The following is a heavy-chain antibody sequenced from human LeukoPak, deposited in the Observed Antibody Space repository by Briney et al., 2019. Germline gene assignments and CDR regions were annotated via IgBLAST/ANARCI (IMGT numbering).Heavy chain of an antibody. D-gene: IGHD2-15*01. CDR1: GGSISSYY. CDR2: IYYSGST. CDR3: ARSYCSGGSCYYYYYGMDV. J-gene: IGHJ6*02. V-gene: IGHV4-59*01. Sequence: PSETLSLTCTVSGGSISSYYLSWIRQPPGKGLEWIGYIYYSGSTNYNPSLKSRVTISVDTSKNQFSLKLSSVTAADTAVYYCARSYCSGGSCYYYYYGMDVWGQGTTVTVSS.